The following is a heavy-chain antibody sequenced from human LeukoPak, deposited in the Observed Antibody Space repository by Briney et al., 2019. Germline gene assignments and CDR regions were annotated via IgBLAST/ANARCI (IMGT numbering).Heavy chain of an antibody. V-gene: IGHV3-33*08. D-gene: IGHD6-19*01. CDR3: ARNEWLILYYMDV. J-gene: IGHJ6*03. CDR2: IATDGSFA. Sequence: GTSLRLSCAASGFTFSSYGMHWVRQAPGKGLEWLAGIATDGSFAYYADSVKGRFTISRDNAKNSLYLQMNSLRAEDTAVYYCARNEWLILYYMDVWGKGTTVTVSS. CDR1: GFTFSSYG.